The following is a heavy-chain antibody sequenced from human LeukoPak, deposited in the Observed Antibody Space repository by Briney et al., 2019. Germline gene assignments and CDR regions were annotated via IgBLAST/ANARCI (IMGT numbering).Heavy chain of an antibody. CDR3: ARHKEERMLFSPTDH. Sequence: SETLSLTCAVSGDSIGRGDFYWIWIRHSPVRGLEWIGSIFYSGTTYISSSLKSRLALSIDTSKNHLSLRLTSVTAADTSVYYCARHKEERMLFSPTDHWGQGLLVTVSS. J-gene: IGHJ4*02. D-gene: IGHD3-10*01. V-gene: IGHV4-39*01. CDR2: IFYSGTT. CDR1: GDSIGRGDFY.